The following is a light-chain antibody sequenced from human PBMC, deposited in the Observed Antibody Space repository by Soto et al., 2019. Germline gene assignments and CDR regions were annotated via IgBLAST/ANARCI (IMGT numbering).Light chain of an antibody. CDR2: SND. CDR1: RSNIGSNN. J-gene: IGLJ1*01. CDR3: SDWDDSLNGVYV. Sequence: QSVLTQPPSASGTPGQRVTISCSGSRSNIGSNNVYWYQQLPGTAPKLLIYSNDKRPSGVPDRFSGSKSGTSASMAITGIQYEDEADYYCSDWDDSLNGVYVFGPGTKLTVL. V-gene: IGLV1-44*01.